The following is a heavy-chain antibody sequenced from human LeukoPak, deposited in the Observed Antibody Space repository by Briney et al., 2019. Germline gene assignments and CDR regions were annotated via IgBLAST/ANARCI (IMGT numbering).Heavy chain of an antibody. CDR3: AREKQWLVLSNIKAIFDY. D-gene: IGHD6-19*01. J-gene: IGHJ4*02. CDR2: IYYSGST. CDR1: GGSLSSGSYY. Sequence: SETLSLTCTVSGGSLSSGSYYWGWIRQPPGKGLEWLGSIYYSGSTYYNPSLKSRVTMSVDTSKNQFSLKLSSGTAADTAVYYCAREKQWLVLSNIKAIFDYWGQGTLVTVSS. V-gene: IGHV4-39*07.